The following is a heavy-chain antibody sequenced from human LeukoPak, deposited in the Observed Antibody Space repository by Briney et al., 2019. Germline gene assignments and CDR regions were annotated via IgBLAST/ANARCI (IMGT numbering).Heavy chain of an antibody. Sequence: SETLSLTCTVSGGSISSYYWSWIRQPPGKGLEWLGYIYYSGSTNYNPSLKSRVTISVDTSKNQFSLKLSSVTAADTAVYYCARLPYYYDSSSFDYWGQGTLVTISS. CDR2: IYYSGST. CDR1: GGSISSYY. CDR3: ARLPYYYDSSSFDY. V-gene: IGHV4-59*01. D-gene: IGHD3-22*01. J-gene: IGHJ4*02.